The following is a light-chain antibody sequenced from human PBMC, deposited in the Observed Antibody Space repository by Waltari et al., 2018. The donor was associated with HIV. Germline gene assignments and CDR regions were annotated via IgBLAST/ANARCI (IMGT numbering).Light chain of an antibody. J-gene: IGLJ2*01. CDR1: SSNIGSNT. CDR2: SNN. V-gene: IGLV1-44*01. CDR3: AAWDDSLNGVV. Sequence: QSVLTQPPSASGTPGQRVTISCSGSSSNIGSNTVNWYQQLPGTAPKLLIYSNNQPPSGVPDRFPGSKSGTSASLAISGLQSEDEADYYCAAWDDSLNGVVFGGGTKLTVL.